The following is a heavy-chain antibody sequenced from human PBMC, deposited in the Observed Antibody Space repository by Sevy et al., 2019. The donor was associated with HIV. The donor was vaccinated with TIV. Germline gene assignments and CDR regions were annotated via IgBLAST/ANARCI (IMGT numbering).Heavy chain of an antibody. CDR2: IWHDGSKE. CDR3: AGEAGYGANSRPFDY. V-gene: IGHV3-33*08. Sequence: GGSLRLSCVASGFTFSTYVMHWVRQAPGKGLEWVAVIWHDGSKEYYADSVKGRLTISRDNSKNTLYLQMNSLVVEDTAMYYCAGEAGYGANSRPFDYWGQGTLVTVSS. J-gene: IGHJ4*02. D-gene: IGHD4-17*01. CDR1: GFTFSTYV.